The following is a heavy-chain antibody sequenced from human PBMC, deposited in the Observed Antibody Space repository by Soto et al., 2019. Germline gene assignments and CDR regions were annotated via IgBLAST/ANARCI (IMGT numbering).Heavy chain of an antibody. CDR2: ISYDGSNK. CDR1: GFTFSSYA. D-gene: IGHD5-18*01. J-gene: IGHJ3*02. CDR3: ARQYSYGLDAFDI. Sequence: GGSLRLSCAASGFTFSSYAMHWVRQAPGKGLEWVAVISYDGSNKYYADSVKGRFTISRDNSKNTLYLQMNSLRAEDTAVYYCARQYSYGLDAFDIWGQGTMVTVSS. V-gene: IGHV3-30-3*01.